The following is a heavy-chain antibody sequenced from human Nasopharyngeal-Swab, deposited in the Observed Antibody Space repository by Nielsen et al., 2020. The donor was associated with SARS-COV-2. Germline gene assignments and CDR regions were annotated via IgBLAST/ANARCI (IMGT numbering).Heavy chain of an antibody. D-gene: IGHD3-10*01. CDR1: GFTFSSHA. CDR3: VRAYGSGNYFDY. Sequence: GSLRLSCSASGFTFSSHAMHWVRQAPGKGLEYLAAVTPDGGSPYYADSVKGRFIISRDNSKNTLYLQLSSLRAEDTAVYYCVRAYGSGNYFDYWGQGTLVTVSS. V-gene: IGHV3-64D*06. J-gene: IGHJ4*02. CDR2: VTPDGGSP.